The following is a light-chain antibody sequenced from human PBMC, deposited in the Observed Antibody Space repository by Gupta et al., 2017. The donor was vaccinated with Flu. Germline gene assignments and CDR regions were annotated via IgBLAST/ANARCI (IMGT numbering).Light chain of an antibody. CDR2: TAS. Sequence: DIQMPQSPSSLSASVGDRVTITCRASQSISNYLNWYQQKPGKAPKLLIYTASSLQSGVPSTFSGSGSGTDFTLTISSLQPEDFATYYCQQSYSTPFTFGPETKVDIK. J-gene: IGKJ3*01. V-gene: IGKV1-39*01. CDR1: QSISNY. CDR3: QQSYSTPFT.